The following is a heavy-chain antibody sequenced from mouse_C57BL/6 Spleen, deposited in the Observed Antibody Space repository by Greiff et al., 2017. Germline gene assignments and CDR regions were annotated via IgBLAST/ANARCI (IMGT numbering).Heavy chain of an antibody. V-gene: IGHV6-3*01. CDR3: TNDAY. CDR1: GFTFSNYW. CDR2: IRLKSDNYAT. Sequence: EVKVVESGGGLVQPGGSTKLSCVASGFTFSNYWMNWVRQSPEKGLEWVAQIRLKSDNYATHYAESVKGRFTISRDDSKSSVYLQMNNLRAEDTGIYYCTNDAYWGQGTLVTVSA. J-gene: IGHJ3*01.